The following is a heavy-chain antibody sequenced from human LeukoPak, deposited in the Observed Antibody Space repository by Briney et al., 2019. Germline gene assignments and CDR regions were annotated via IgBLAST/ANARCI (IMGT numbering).Heavy chain of an antibody. CDR2: IIPIFGTA. CDR1: GGTFSSYA. V-gene: IGHV1-69*13. J-gene: IGHJ4*02. CDR3: ANSVAERYCGGGYCYIDY. D-gene: IGHD2-21*01. Sequence: SVKVSCKASGGTFSSYAISWVRQAPGQGLEWMGGIIPIFGTANYAQKFQGRVTITADESTSTAYMELNSLRPEDTAVYYCANSVAERYCGGGYCYIDYWGQGTQVTVSS.